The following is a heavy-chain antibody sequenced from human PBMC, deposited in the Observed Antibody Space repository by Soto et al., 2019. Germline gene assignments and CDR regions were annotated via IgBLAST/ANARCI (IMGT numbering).Heavy chain of an antibody. Sequence: ASVKVSCKASGYTFTGYYMHWVRQAPGQGLEWMGWINPNSGGTNYAQKFQGRVTMTRDTSISTAYMELSRLRSDDTAVYYCARDRRRDGYNFAYWGQGTLVTSPQ. J-gene: IGHJ4*02. CDR3: ARDRRRDGYNFAY. D-gene: IGHD5-12*01. CDR2: INPNSGGT. CDR1: GYTFTGYY. V-gene: IGHV1-2*02.